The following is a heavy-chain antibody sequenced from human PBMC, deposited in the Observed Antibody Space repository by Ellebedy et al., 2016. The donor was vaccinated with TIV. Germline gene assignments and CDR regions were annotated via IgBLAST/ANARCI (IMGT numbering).Heavy chain of an antibody. V-gene: IGHV1-8*01. CDR1: GYAFTSYD. D-gene: IGHD6-13*01. CDR3: ARGTYSSSWYGMDF. J-gene: IGHJ4*02. Sequence: AASVKVSCKASGYAFTSYDINWVRQAPGQGLEWMGWINPNSGNTGYAQKFQGRVTMTRDNSISTAYMELSSLTSEDTVVYYCARGTYSSSWYGMDFWGQGTPVTVSS. CDR2: INPNSGNT.